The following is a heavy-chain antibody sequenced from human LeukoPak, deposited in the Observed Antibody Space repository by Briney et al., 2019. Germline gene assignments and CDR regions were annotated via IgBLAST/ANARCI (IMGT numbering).Heavy chain of an antibody. V-gene: IGHV4-39*07. CDR3: ARDEKRYYTAMNY. CDR2: IYYSGST. J-gene: IGHJ4*02. Sequence: SETLSLTCTVSGGSISSSSYYWGWIRQPPGKGLEWIGSIYYSGSTYYNPSLKSRVTISVDTSKNQFSLKLSSVTAADTAVYYCARDEKRYYTAMNYWGQGTLVTVSS. CDR1: GGSISSSSYY. D-gene: IGHD5-18*01.